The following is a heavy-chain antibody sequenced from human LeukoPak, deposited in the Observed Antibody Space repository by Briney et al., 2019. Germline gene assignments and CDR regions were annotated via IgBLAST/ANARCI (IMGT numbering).Heavy chain of an antibody. CDR2: IKTDGTIT. D-gene: IGHD3-16*01. CDR1: GFTFSNHW. Sequence: GGSLRLSCAVSGFTFSNHWMYWVPEVPGKGLVCVSAIKTDGTITNYADSVKGRFTISRDNAKNTLYLQMNGLRAEDTAIYYCVTTWGDYWGQGTLVTVSS. V-gene: IGHV3-74*01. CDR3: VTTWGDY. J-gene: IGHJ4*02.